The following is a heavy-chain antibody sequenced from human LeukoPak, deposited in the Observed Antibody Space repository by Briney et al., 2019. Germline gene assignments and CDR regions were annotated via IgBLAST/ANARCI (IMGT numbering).Heavy chain of an antibody. V-gene: IGHV3-7*01. CDR2: IKQDGSEK. Sequence: GGSLRLSCAASGFTFSSYWMSWVRQAPGKGLEWVANIKQDGSEKYYVDSVKGRFTFSRDNAKNSLYLQMSSLRAEDTAVYYCARETLGYCSGGSCYAFDYWGQGTLVTVSS. CDR3: ARETLGYCSGGSCYAFDY. J-gene: IGHJ4*02. CDR1: GFTFSSYW. D-gene: IGHD2-15*01.